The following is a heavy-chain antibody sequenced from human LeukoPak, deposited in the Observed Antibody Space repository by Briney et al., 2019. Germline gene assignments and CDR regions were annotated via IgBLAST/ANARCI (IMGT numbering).Heavy chain of an antibody. J-gene: IGHJ3*01. CDR2: INPKTVET. D-gene: IGHD3-9*01. CDR3: ATPVPGYGALDV. CDR1: GYTGSDYY. V-gene: IGHV1-2*02. Sequence: ASVKVSCKTSGYTGSDYYMHWERQAPGQGLEWMGWINPKTVETKYTQEFQGRVTMTADTSISTVHMELRRLTFDDTAMYYCATPVPGYGALDVWGQGTMVTVSS.